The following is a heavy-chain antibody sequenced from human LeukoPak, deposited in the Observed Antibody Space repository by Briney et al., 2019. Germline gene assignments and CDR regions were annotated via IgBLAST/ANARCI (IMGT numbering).Heavy chain of an antibody. D-gene: IGHD6-13*01. J-gene: IGHJ4*02. CDR1: GDSINSDY. V-gene: IGHV4-59*08. CDR2: IYYSGTT. CDR3: ARKGRQYSSTVEDY. Sequence: PSETLFLTFTVSGDSINSDYWNWIRQPPGKGLEWIGFIYYSGTTNYNPSLNSRVTISVDTSKNHFSLKLSSVTAADTAVYYCARKGRQYSSTVEDYWGQGTLVTVSP.